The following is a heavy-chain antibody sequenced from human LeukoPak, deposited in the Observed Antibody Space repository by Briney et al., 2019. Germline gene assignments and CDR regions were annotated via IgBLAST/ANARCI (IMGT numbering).Heavy chain of an antibody. CDR2: IKQDRSEK. CDR3: ASFTYYDILTGYSGVDY. CDR1: GFTFSNYW. V-gene: IGHV3-7*01. D-gene: IGHD3-9*01. Sequence: GGSLRLSCAASGFTFSNYWMSWVRQAPGKGLEWVANIKQDRSEKYYVDSVKGRFTISRDNAKNSLYLQMNSLRAEDTAVYYCASFTYYDILTGYSGVDYWGQGTLVTVSS. J-gene: IGHJ4*02.